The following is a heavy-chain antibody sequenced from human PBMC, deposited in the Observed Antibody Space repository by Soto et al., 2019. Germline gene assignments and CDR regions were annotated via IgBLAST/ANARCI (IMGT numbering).Heavy chain of an antibody. CDR2: LNPYSGAT. Sequence: EASVKVSCTASGYPFSDNHIHWVRQAPGQGLEWMGWLNPYSGATTYAPKYQGRITLTRDTSLSTSYMELNGLNSDDTAAYFCATARRGTVSLLAAWGQGTLVTVSS. CDR1: GYPFSDNH. V-gene: IGHV1-2*02. CDR3: ATARRGTVSLLAA. D-gene: IGHD4-4*01. J-gene: IGHJ5*01.